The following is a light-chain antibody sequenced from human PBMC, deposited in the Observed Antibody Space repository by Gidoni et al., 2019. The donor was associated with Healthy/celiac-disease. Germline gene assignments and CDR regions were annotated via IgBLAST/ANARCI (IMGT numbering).Light chain of an antibody. J-gene: IGLJ2*01. CDR2: GKN. CDR3: NSRDSSGNHLAV. V-gene: IGLV3-19*01. CDR1: SLRSYY. Sequence: SSELTQDPAGSVALGQTVRITCQGDSLRSYYASWYQQKPGQAPVLVIYGKNNRPSGIPDRFSGSSSGNTVSLTITGAQAEDEADYYCNSRDSSGNHLAVFGGGTQLTVL.